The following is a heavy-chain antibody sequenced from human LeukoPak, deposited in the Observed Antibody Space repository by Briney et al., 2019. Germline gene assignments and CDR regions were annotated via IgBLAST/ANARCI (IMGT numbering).Heavy chain of an antibody. D-gene: IGHD2-15*01. CDR3: ARRGYCSGGDCYSAAFDI. CDR1: AYSFTSYW. Sequence: PGESLQISCKGSAYSFTSYWIAWVRPMPGKGLEWMGIIYPGDSDTRYSPSFHGQVTISADKSITTAYLQWSSLKASDTAMYYCARRGYCSGGDCYSAAFDIWGQGTMVTVSS. J-gene: IGHJ3*02. V-gene: IGHV5-51*01. CDR2: IYPGDSDT.